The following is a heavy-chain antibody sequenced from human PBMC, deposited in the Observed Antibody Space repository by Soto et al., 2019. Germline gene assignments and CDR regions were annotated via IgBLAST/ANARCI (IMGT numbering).Heavy chain of an antibody. J-gene: IGHJ6*02. CDR2: ISYDGSNK. V-gene: IGHV3-30-3*01. Sequence: QVQLVESGGGVVQPGRSLRLSCAASGFTFSSYAMHWVRQAPGKGLEWVAVISYDGSNKYYADSVKGRFTISRDNSKNXLYLQMNSLRAEDTAVYYCARDSLSWSDYYYGMDVWGQGTTVTVSS. CDR3: ARDSLSWSDYYYGMDV. D-gene: IGHD2-8*02. CDR1: GFTFSSYA.